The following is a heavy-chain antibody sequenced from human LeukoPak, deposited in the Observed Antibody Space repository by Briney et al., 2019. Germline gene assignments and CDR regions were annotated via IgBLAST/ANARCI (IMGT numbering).Heavy chain of an antibody. V-gene: IGHV4-4*02. CDR2: IHHSGTF. D-gene: IGHD2-8*02. CDR1: GGSISSSNG. Sequence: SETLSLTCAVSGGSISSSNGWSWVRQPPGKGLEWIGEIHHSGTFNYNPSLQSRLAISLDKSQNQFSLRLTSVTAADTAVYYCVYVLAGAFDPWGQGTLVTVSS. J-gene: IGHJ5*02. CDR3: VYVLAGAFDP.